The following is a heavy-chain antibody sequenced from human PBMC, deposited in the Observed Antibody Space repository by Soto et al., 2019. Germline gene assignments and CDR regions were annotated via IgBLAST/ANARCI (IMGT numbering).Heavy chain of an antibody. V-gene: IGHV3-9*01. CDR3: AKDTRMVYAITKAYGMDV. CDR2: ISWNSANV. CDR1: GFTFDDYA. D-gene: IGHD2-8*01. J-gene: IGHJ6*02. Sequence: GGSLRLSCAASGFTFDDYAMHWVRQAPGRGLEWVSGISWNSANVGYGDSVKGRVTISRDNAKNCLYLQMNSLRTEDTALYYWAKDTRMVYAITKAYGMDVWGQGTTVTVSS.